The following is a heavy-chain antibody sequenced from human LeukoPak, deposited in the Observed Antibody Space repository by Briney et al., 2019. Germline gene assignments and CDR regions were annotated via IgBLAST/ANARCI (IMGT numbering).Heavy chain of an antibody. CDR2: INLSGGST. D-gene: IGHD6-13*01. CDR1: GYTFTIYY. V-gene: IGHV1-46*01. J-gene: IGHJ4*02. CDR3: ARVRGDSSSWYYFDY. Sequence: ASVTVSCKASGYTFTIYYMHCVRQAPGQGLEWMGIINLSGGSTSYAQKFQGRVTMTRDTSTSTVYMELSSLRSEDTAVYYCARVRGDSSSWYYFDYWGQGTLVTVSS.